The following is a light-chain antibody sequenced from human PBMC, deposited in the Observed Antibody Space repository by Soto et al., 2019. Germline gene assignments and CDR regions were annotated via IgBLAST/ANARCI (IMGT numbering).Light chain of an antibody. CDR3: SAYTSNSTPV. CDR1: SSDVGGYNY. Sequence: QPASVSGSPGQSITISCTGTSSDVGGYNYVSWYQQHPGKAPKLMIYDVSNRPSGVSNRFSGSKSGNTASLTISGLQAEDEADYYCSAYTSNSTPVFGGGTKLTVL. CDR2: DVS. J-gene: IGLJ2*01. V-gene: IGLV2-14*01.